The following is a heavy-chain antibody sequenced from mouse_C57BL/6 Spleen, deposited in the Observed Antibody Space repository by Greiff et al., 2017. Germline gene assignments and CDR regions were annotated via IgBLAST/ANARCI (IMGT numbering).Heavy chain of an antibody. V-gene: IGHV1-54*01. Sequence: VQVQQSGAELVRPGTSVKVSCKASGYAFTNYLIEWVKQRPGQGLEWIGVINPGSGGTNYNEKFKGKATLTADKSSSTAYMQLSSLTSEDSAVYFCARSRLRSSYFDYWGQGTTLTVSS. CDR3: ARSRLRSSYFDY. J-gene: IGHJ2*01. D-gene: IGHD1-1*01. CDR2: INPGSGGT. CDR1: GYAFTNYL.